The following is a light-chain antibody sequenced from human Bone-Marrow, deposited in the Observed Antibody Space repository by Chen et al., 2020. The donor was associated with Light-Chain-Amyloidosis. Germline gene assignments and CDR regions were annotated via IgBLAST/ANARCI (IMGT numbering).Light chain of an antibody. CDR3: QSADSSGTYEVI. Sequence: SYELTPPPSVSVSPGQTARTTRSVDDLPTKYAYWYQQKPGQAPVLVIHRDTERPSGISERFSGSSSGTTATLTISGVQAADEADYHCQSADSSGTYEVIFGGGTKLTVL. J-gene: IGLJ2*01. CDR2: RDT. CDR1: DLPTKY. V-gene: IGLV3-25*03.